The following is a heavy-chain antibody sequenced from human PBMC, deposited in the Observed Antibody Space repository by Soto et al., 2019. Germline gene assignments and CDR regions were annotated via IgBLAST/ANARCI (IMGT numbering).Heavy chain of an antibody. V-gene: IGHV1-18*04. J-gene: IGHJ4*02. CDR2: ISAYNGDT. CDR1: GYTFTSHG. Sequence: ASVKVSCKTSGYTFTSHGISWVRWAPGRGLEWMGWISAYNGDTKYAQRVQDRVSMTTDTSTATAYIELRSLRFDDTAIYFCARTHSKPDHLEGFDFWGQGTPVTVSS. CDR3: ARTHSKPDHLEGFDF.